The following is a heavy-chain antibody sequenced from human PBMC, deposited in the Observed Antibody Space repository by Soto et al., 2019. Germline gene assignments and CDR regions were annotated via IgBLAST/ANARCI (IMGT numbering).Heavy chain of an antibody. D-gene: IGHD2-2*01. V-gene: IGHV3-30*18. CDR3: AKEDEHGQYGHFDY. Sequence: QAQLVESGGGGVQPGKSLRLSCAASGFAFSGYAMHWVRQAPGKGLEWVAVISHDETYENYADSVKGRFTISRDNSRHPLHVQIDSLRPEDTAVYYCAKEDEHGQYGHFDYVGQGTLVTVSS. CDR2: ISHDETYE. J-gene: IGHJ4*02. CDR1: GFAFSGYA.